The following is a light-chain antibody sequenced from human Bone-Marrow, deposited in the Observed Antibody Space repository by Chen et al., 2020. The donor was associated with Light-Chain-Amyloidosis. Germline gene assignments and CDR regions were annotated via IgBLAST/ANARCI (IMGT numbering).Light chain of an antibody. CDR2: GNS. J-gene: IGLJ3*02. CDR1: RSHIGAGYD. V-gene: IGLV1-40*01. Sequence: QSVLTQPPAVSGAPGQRVTISCTGSRSHIGAGYDVHWYQQLPGTAPKLLIYGNSNRPSGVPDRFSGSKSGTSASLAITGLQAEDEADYYCQSYDSSLSGRGVFGGGTKLTVL. CDR3: QSYDSSLSGRGV.